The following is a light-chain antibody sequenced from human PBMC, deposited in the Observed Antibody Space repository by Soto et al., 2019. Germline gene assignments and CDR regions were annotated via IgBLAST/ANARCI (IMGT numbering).Light chain of an antibody. J-gene: IGKJ4*01. CDR1: QSISTW. Sequence: DIQMTQSPSTLSASVGDRVIITCRASQSISTWLAWYQQKPGEGPKLLIYSASTLQSGVPSRFSGSGSGTEFALPINGLQPQDYATYYCQQYDGNFGGGTRVEIK. V-gene: IGKV1-5*01. CDR2: SAS. CDR3: QQYDGN.